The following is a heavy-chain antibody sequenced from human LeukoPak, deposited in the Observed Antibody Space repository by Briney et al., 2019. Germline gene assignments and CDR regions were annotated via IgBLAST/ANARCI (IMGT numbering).Heavy chain of an antibody. CDR2: ISTSSSYI. Sequence: NTGGSLRLSCGASGFSFSSYSMNWVRQAPGKGLEWVSSISTSSSYIYYADSVKGRCTISRDNAKNSLYLQMNSLRAEDTAVYYCAREVENTSGWYSHFDYWGQGTLVTVSS. V-gene: IGHV3-21*01. CDR3: AREVENTSGWYSHFDY. J-gene: IGHJ4*02. CDR1: GFSFSSYS. D-gene: IGHD6-19*01.